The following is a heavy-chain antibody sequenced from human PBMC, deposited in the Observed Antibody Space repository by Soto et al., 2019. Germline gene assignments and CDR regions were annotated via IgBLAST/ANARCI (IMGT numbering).Heavy chain of an antibody. CDR2: ISAYNGNT. V-gene: IGHV1-18*01. J-gene: IGHJ5*02. D-gene: IGHD3-10*01. Sequence: QVQLVQSGAEVKKPGASVKVSCKASGYTFTSYGISWVRQAPGQGLEWMGWISAYNGNTNYAQKLQGRVTMTTDTTTSTAYMELRSLSSDDTAVYYCARATPMYYGSETGWFDPWGQGTLVTVSS. CDR3: ARATPMYYGSETGWFDP. CDR1: GYTFTSYG.